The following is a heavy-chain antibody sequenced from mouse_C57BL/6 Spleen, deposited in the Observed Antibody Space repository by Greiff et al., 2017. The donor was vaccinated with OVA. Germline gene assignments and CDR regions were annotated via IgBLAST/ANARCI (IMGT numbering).Heavy chain of an antibody. CDR1: GFTFSDYY. D-gene: IGHD1-1*02. Sequence: EVKLVESEGGLVQPGSSMKLSCTASGFTFSDYYMAWVRQVPEKGLEWVANINYDGSSTYYLDSLKSRFIISRDNAKNILYLQMSSLKSEDTATYYCARERGLSAMDYWGQGTSVTVSS. V-gene: IGHV5-16*01. CDR3: ARERGLSAMDY. J-gene: IGHJ4*01. CDR2: INYDGSST.